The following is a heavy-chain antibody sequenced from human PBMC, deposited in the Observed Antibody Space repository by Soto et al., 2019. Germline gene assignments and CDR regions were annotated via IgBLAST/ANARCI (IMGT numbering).Heavy chain of an antibody. V-gene: IGHV4-34*01. Sequence: SETLSLTCAVYGGSFSGYYWSWIRQPPGKGLEWIGEINHSGSTNYNPSLKSRVTISVDTSKNPFSLKLSSVTAADTAVYYCARGSFTIFGVVTPTPFDYWGQGTLVTVSS. D-gene: IGHD3-3*01. CDR3: ARGSFTIFGVVTPTPFDY. CDR1: GGSFSGYY. CDR2: INHSGST. J-gene: IGHJ4*02.